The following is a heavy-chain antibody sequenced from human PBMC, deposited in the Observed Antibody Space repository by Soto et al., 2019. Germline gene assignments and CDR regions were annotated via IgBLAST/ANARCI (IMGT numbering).Heavy chain of an antibody. J-gene: IGHJ4*02. D-gene: IGHD3-22*01. CDR1: GYTFTGYY. CDR2: INPNSGDT. CDR3: ARESSDISGYPVLDY. Sequence: QVQLVQSGAEVRKPGASVKVSCKASGYTFTGYYMQWVRQAPGQGLEWMGWINPNSGDTDYTHRFQGRFTMTRDTSINTAYMELSRLTSDDTAVYFCARESSDISGYPVLDYWCQGSLVTVSS. V-gene: IGHV1-2*02.